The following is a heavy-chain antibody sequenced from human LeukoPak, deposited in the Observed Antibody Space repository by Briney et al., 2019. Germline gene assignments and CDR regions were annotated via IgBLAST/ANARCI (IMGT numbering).Heavy chain of an antibody. J-gene: IGHJ3*02. V-gene: IGHV1-18*01. Sequence: ASVKVSCKASGYTFTSYGISWVRQAPGQGLEWMGWISAYNGNTNYAQKFQGRVTITADESTSTAYMELSSLRSEDTAVYYCASPAPSIAARERTDAFDIWGQGTMVTVSS. CDR1: GYTFTSYG. D-gene: IGHD6-6*01. CDR2: ISAYNGNT. CDR3: ASPAPSIAARERTDAFDI.